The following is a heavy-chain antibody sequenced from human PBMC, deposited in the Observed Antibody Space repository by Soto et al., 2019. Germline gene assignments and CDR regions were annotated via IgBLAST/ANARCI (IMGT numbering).Heavy chain of an antibody. D-gene: IGHD6-13*01. CDR1: GFTFTSSA. J-gene: IGHJ6*02. Sequence: QMQLVQSGPEVKKPGTSVKVSCKASGFTFTSSAVQWVRQARGQRLEWIGWIVVGSGNTNYAQKVQERVTITRDMSTRTAYMELSSLRSEDTAVYYCAADGGHSRWYWYYYGMAVWGQGTTVTVS. V-gene: IGHV1-58*01. CDR2: IVVGSGNT. CDR3: AADGGHSRWYWYYYGMAV.